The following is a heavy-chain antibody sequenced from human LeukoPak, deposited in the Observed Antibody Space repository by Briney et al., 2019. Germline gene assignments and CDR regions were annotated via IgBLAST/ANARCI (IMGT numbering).Heavy chain of an antibody. V-gene: IGHV1-46*01. CDR3: ASDILTGDDALDF. CDR1: GYTFTNYY. CDR2: INPSGGSN. Sequence: ASEKVSCKASGYTFTNYYIHWVRQAPAQGREWMGIINPSGGSNTYLQKFQRRVIMTRDTSTRTGYIELSSLTSDDTAMYYCASDILTGDDALDFWGQGTMVTVSS. J-gene: IGHJ3*01. D-gene: IGHD3-9*01.